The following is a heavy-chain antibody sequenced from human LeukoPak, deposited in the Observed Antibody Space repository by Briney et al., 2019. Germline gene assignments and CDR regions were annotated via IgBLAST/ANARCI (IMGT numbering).Heavy chain of an antibody. D-gene: IGHD3-10*01. CDR2: ISSTGITI. J-gene: IGHJ6*04. CDR3: ARDMYYYASGMDV. CDR1: GSTHSNYW. V-gene: IGHV3-48*04. Sequence: GGSPRLSCAASGSTHSNYWMTWVRQAPGKGLEWLSYISSTGITIFYADSVKGRFSISRDNAKNSLYLQMNGLRAEDTGVYYCARDMYYYASGMDVWAKGPRSPCPQ.